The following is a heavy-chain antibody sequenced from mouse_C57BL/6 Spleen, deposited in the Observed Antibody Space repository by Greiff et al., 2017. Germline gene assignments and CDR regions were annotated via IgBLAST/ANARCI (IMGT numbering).Heavy chain of an antibody. CDR3: ARDTTVVASEAMDY. J-gene: IGHJ4*01. CDR1: GYTFTSYG. CDR2: IYPRSGNT. V-gene: IGHV1-81*01. D-gene: IGHD1-1*01. Sequence: QVQLQQSGAELARPGASVKLSCKASGYTFTSYGISWVKQRTGPGLEWIGEIYPRSGNTYYNEKFKGKATLTADKSSSTAYMELRSLTSEDSAVYFCARDTTVVASEAMDYWGQGTSVTVSS.